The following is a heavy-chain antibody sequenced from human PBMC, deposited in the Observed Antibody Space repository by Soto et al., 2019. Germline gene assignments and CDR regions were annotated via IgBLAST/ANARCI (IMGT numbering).Heavy chain of an antibody. CDR2: ISKDGNSE. CDR1: GFTFSTYV. V-gene: IGHV3-30-3*01. CDR3: AREDESSGHAGTFHH. D-gene: IGHD3-22*01. J-gene: IGHJ1*01. Sequence: QVQLVESGGGVVQPGRSLRLSCAASGFTFSTYVMHWVRHAPGKGLEGVAGISKDGNSEHYADSVKGRFTISRDNSKSTLDLQMNSLTDGDTAVYHCAREDESSGHAGTFHHWGQGTLVTVS.